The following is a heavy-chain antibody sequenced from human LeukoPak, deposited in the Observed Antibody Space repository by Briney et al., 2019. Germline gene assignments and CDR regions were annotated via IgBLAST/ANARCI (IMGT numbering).Heavy chain of an antibody. V-gene: IGHV4-34*01. J-gene: IGHJ4*02. CDR1: GGSFSGYY. CDR2: INHSGNT. CDR3: ARGMLRGRKAGYCSGGSCYSFADY. Sequence: TSETLSLTCAVYGGSFSGYYWSWIRQPPGKGLEWIGEINHSGNTNYNPSLKSRVTISVDTSKNQFSLKLSSVTAADTAVYYCARGMLRGRKAGYCSGGSCYSFADYWGQGTLVTVSS. D-gene: IGHD2-15*01.